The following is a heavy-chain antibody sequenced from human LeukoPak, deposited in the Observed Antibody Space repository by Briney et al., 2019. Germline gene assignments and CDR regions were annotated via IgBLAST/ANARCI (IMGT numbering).Heavy chain of an antibody. CDR3: ASQPGLNDAFDI. CDR2: INPSGGST. J-gene: IGHJ3*02. CDR1: GYTFTSYY. V-gene: IGHV1-46*01. Sequence: EASVKVSCKASGYTFTSYYMHWVRQAPGQGLEWMGIINPSGGSTSYAQKFQGRVTMTRDTSTSTVYVELSSLRSEDTAVYYCASQPGLNDAFDIWGQGTMVTVSS. D-gene: IGHD1-14*01.